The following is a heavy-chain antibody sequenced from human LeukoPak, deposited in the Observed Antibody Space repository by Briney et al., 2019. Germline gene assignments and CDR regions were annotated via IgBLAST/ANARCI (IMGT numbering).Heavy chain of an antibody. CDR1: GFTFSSYS. CDR3: AGEVGSYRYFDY. CDR2: ISSSSSYI. V-gene: IGHV3-21*01. D-gene: IGHD1-26*01. Sequence: GGSLRLSCAASGFTFSSYSMNWLRHAPGKGLEWVSSISSSSSYIYYADSLKGRFTISRDDAGNSLYLQMSSLRADDTAVYYCAGEVGSYRYFDYWGQGTLVTVSS. J-gene: IGHJ4*02.